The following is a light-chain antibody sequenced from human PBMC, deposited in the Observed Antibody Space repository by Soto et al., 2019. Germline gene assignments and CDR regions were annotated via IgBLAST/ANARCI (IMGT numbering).Light chain of an antibody. CDR3: SSYTSSSTLYV. J-gene: IGLJ1*01. CDR2: EIS. V-gene: IGLV2-14*01. CDR1: TSDVGGYHY. Sequence: QSVLTQPASVSGSPGQSVTISCTGTTSDVGGYHYVSWYQHHPGKAPKLMIYEISTRPSGVSDRFSGSKSGNTASLTISGLQAEDEADYYCSSYTSSSTLYVFGTGTKVTVL.